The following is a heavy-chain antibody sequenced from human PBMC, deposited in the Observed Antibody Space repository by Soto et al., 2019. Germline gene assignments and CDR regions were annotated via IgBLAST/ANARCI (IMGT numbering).Heavy chain of an antibody. CDR1: GFTFSSYG. D-gene: IGHD1-1*01. CDR2: ISYDGSNK. CDR3: AKDRSPRRQHYYFDY. V-gene: IGHV3-30*18. Sequence: QVQLVESGGGVVQPGRSLRLSCAASGFTFSSYGMHWVRQAPGKGLEWVAVISYDGSNKYYADSVKGRFTISRDNSKNTLYLQMNSLRAEDTAVYYCAKDRSPRRQHYYFDYWGQGTLVTVSS. J-gene: IGHJ4*02.